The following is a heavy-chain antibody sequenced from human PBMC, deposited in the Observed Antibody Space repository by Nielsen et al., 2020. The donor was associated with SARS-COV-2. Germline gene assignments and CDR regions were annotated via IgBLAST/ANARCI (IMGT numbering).Heavy chain of an antibody. CDR3: GRQGYGFQFDI. V-gene: IGHV4-38-2*02. Sequence: SETLSLTCTVSGYSISSGYYWGWIRQPPGKGLEWLGSIYYSGSTYYNPSLKSRVTISVDTSKIQFSLNLSSVTAADTAVYYCGRQGYGFQFDIWGQGTMVTVSS. CDR1: GYSISSGYY. J-gene: IGHJ3*02. D-gene: IGHD5-18*01. CDR2: IYYSGST.